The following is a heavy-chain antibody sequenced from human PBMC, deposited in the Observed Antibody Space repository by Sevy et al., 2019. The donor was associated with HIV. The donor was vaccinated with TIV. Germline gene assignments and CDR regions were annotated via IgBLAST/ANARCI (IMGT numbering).Heavy chain of an antibody. CDR1: GYSFTAHW. J-gene: IGHJ3*01. CDR2: LFPGNSDV. D-gene: IGHD2-15*01. V-gene: IGHV5-51*01. Sequence: GGSLKISCQASGYSFTAHWIGWVRQMPGKGLEWMGILFPGNSDVRSFQGQVTVSVDRSTNTAYLQWGSLTASDSAIYYCARGGHLSLDAFDVWGLGTMVTVSS. CDR3: ARGGHLSLDAFDV.